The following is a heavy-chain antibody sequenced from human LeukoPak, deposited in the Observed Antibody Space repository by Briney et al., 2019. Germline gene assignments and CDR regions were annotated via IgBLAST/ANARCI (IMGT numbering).Heavy chain of an antibody. CDR1: GGSLSGYH. V-gene: IGHV4-59*01. D-gene: IGHD5-18*01. Sequence: PSETLSLTCTVSGGSLSGYHWGWIRQPPGKGLEWIGYIYYSGSADYNPSLKSRVTISVDTSKNQFSLKLRSVTAADTAVYYCARDKQPGDNWGQGTLVTVSS. CDR2: IYYSGSA. CDR3: ARDKQPGDN. J-gene: IGHJ4*02.